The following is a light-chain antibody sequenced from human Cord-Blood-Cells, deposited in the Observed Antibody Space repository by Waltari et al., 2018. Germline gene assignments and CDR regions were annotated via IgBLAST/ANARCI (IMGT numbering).Light chain of an antibody. CDR2: GAS. J-gene: IGKJ5*01. V-gene: IGKV3-20*01. Sequence: DIVLTQSPGTLSLSPGERATLSCRASQSVSSSYLARYQQKPGQAPRLLIYGASSRATGIPDRFSGSGSGTDFTLTISRLEPEDFAVYYCQQYGSSRITFGQGTRLEIK. CDR3: QQYGSSRIT. CDR1: QSVSSSY.